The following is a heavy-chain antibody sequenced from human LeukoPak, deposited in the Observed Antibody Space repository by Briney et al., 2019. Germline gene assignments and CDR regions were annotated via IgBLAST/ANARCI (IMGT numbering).Heavy chain of an antibody. CDR1: GFTFSSYW. CDR3: ARVAVMPHFEY. CDR2: INQDGSAK. J-gene: IGHJ4*02. D-gene: IGHD2/OR15-2a*01. V-gene: IGHV3-7*03. Sequence: GGSLRLSCAASGFTFSSYWMGWVRQAPGKGLEWVANINQDGSAKDYVDSLKGRFTISRDNAKSSLYLQMNSLRAEDTAVYYCARVAVMPHFEYWGQGTLVTVSS.